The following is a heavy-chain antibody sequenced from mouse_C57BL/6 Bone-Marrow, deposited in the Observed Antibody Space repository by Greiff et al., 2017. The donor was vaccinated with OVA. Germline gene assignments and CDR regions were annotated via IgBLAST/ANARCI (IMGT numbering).Heavy chain of an antibody. V-gene: IGHV2-2*01. Sequence: VMLVESGPGLVQPSQSLSITCTVSGFSLTSYGVHWVRQSPGKGLEWLGVIWSGGSTDYNAAFISRLSISKDNSKSQVFFKMNSLQADDTAIYYCARGGLRRSWFAYWGQGTLVTVSA. CDR1: GFSLTSYG. J-gene: IGHJ3*01. CDR2: IWSGGST. CDR3: ARGGLRRSWFAY. D-gene: IGHD2-4*01.